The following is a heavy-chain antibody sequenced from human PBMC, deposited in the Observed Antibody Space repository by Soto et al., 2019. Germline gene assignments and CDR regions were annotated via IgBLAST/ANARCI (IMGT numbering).Heavy chain of an antibody. V-gene: IGHV4-31*03. CDR3: ARYRGVENYYYGMDV. Sequence: TLSLTCSASGVSIVSSGHYWNWIRHLPGKGLEWIGYIYYSGETSYNPSLKSRLTISVDTSENQFSLTLRSVTAADTAVYFCARYRGVENYYYGMDVWVLGTTVNVSS. CDR2: IYYSGET. D-gene: IGHD1-26*01. J-gene: IGHJ6*02. CDR1: GVSIVSSGHY.